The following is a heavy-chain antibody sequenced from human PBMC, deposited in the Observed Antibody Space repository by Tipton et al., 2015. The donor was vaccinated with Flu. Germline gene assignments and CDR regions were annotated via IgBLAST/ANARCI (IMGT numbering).Heavy chain of an antibody. V-gene: IGHV4-38-2*01. CDR3: ARHPSSLGAFDI. Sequence: LRLSCAVSGYSISSGYYWGWIRQPPGKGLEWIGSIYHSGSTYYNPSLKSRVTIPVDTSKNQFSLKLSSVTAADTAVYYCARHPSSLGAFDIWGQGTMVTVSS. CDR2: IYHSGST. CDR1: GYSISSGYY. J-gene: IGHJ3*02. D-gene: IGHD7-27*01.